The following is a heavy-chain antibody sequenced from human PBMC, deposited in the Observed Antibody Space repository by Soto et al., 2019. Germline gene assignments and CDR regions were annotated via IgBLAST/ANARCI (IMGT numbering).Heavy chain of an antibody. D-gene: IGHD2-2*01. CDR3: ARDGGAPGYCSSTSCYLEYYFDY. V-gene: IGHV3-33*01. CDR1: GFTFSSYG. CDR2: IWYDGSNK. J-gene: IGHJ4*02. Sequence: GGSLRLSCAASGFTFSSYGMHWVRQAPGKGLEWVAVIWYDGSNKYYADSVKGRFTISRDNSKNTLYLQMNSLRAEDTAVYYCARDGGAPGYCSSTSCYLEYYFDYWGQGTLVTV.